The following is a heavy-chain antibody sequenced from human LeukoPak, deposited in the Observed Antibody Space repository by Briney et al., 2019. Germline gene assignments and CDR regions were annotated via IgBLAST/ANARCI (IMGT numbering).Heavy chain of an antibody. D-gene: IGHD2-21*02. CDR1: GFTFSSYW. J-gene: IGHJ4*02. CDR2: INSDGSST. V-gene: IGHV3-74*01. Sequence: AGGSLRLSCAASGFTFSSYWMHWVRQAPGKGLVWVSRINSDGSSTSYADSVKGRFTISRDNAKNTLYLQMNSLRAEDTAVYYCAREEPNCGGDCHQLWGQGTLVTVSS. CDR3: AREEPNCGGDCHQL.